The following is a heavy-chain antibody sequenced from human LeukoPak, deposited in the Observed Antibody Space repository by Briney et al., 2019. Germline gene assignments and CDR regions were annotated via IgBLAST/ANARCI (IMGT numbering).Heavy chain of an antibody. D-gene: IGHD3-22*01. CDR1: GFTFTSHD. Sequence: ASVKVSCKTSGFTFTSHDYNWVRQATGRGLEWMGWMNPNSGATGYAQKFQGRVTMTRDTTITTVYMELSSLTSEDTAVYYCARKYYYDSSGYYGMDVWGQGTTVTVSS. J-gene: IGHJ6*02. CDR3: ARKYYYDSSGYYGMDV. V-gene: IGHV1-8*02. CDR2: MNPNSGAT.